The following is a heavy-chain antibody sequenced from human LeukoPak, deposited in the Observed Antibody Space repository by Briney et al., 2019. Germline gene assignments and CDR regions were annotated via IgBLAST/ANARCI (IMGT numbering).Heavy chain of an antibody. CDR1: GYSISSGYY. J-gene: IGHJ3*02. CDR2: IYHSGST. Sequence: SETLSLTCTVSGYSISSGYYWGWIRQPPGKGLEWIGSIYHSGSTYYNPSLKSRVTISVDTSKNQFSLKLSSVTAADTAVYYCARGDLITMIVVAPPGGAFDIWGQGTMVTVSS. D-gene: IGHD3-22*01. CDR3: ARGDLITMIVVAPPGGAFDI. V-gene: IGHV4-38-2*02.